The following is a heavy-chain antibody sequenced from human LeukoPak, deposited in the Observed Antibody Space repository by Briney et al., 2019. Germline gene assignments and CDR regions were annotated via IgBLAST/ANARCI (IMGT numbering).Heavy chain of an antibody. Sequence: PGGSLRLPCAASGFTFSSYEMNWVRQAPGKGLEWVSYIGSSGSTIYYANSVKGRFTISRDSSKNTMYLQMNSLRVEDTAMYYCGRDVGPWGQGTLVTVSS. CDR3: GRDVGP. CDR1: GFTFSSYE. CDR2: IGSSGSTI. J-gene: IGHJ5*02. V-gene: IGHV3-48*03.